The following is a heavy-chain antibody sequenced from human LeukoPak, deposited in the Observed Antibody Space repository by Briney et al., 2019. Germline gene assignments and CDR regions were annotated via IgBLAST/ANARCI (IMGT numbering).Heavy chain of an antibody. CDR2: INHSGST. J-gene: IGHJ2*01. Sequence: SETLSPTCALYGGSFSGYYWSWIRQPPGKGLEWTGEINHSGSTNYNPSLKSRVTISVDTSKNQFSLKLSSVTAADTAVYYCARAWYFDLWGRGTLVTVSS. V-gene: IGHV4-34*01. CDR1: GGSFSGYY. CDR3: ARAWYFDL.